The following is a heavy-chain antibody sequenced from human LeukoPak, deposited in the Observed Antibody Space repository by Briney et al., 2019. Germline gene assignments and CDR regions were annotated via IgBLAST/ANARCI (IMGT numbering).Heavy chain of an antibody. V-gene: IGHV4-4*02. Sequence: PSETLSLTCAVSGGSISITNWWGWVRQPPGKGLEWIGDTYHSGSTNYNPSLKSRVTISVDKSKNQFSLRLSSVTAADTAVYYCARGGSAWGQGTLVTVSS. CDR2: TYHSGST. CDR3: ARGGSA. J-gene: IGHJ5*02. CDR1: GGSISITNW. D-gene: IGHD2-15*01.